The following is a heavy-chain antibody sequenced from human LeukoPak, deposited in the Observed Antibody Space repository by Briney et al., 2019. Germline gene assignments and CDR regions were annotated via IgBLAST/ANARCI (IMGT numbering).Heavy chain of an antibody. J-gene: IGHJ4*02. D-gene: IGHD4-17*01. CDR3: ARGDGDYEGSGGYYFDY. CDR1: GGSFSVYY. V-gene: IGHV4-34*01. CDR2: INHSGST. Sequence: PSETLSLTCAVYGGSFSVYYWSWIRQPPGKGLEWIGEINHSGSTNYNPSLKSRVTISVDTSKNQFSLKLSSVTAADTAVYYCARGDGDYEGSGGYYFDYWGREPWSPSPQ.